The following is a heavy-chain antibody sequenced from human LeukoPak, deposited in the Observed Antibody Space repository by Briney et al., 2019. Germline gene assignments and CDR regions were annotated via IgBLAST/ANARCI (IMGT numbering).Heavy chain of an antibody. CDR1: GFTFSSYS. D-gene: IGHD3-16*02. CDR3: VRDWARSIYADAFDI. V-gene: IGHV3-21*01. J-gene: IGHJ3*02. CDR2: ISSSSSYI. Sequence: GGSLRLSCAASGFTFSSYSMNWVRQAPGKGLEWVSSISSSSSYIYYADSVKGRFTISRDNAKNSLYLQMNSLRAEDTAVYYCVRDWARSIYADAFDIWGQGTMVTVSS.